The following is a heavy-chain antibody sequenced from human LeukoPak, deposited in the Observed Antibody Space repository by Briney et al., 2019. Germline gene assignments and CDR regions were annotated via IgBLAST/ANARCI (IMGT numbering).Heavy chain of an antibody. J-gene: IGHJ4*02. CDR1: GFIFSRYE. CDR2: ISGSGGST. CDR3: AKARAGPIMITFGGVIVR. V-gene: IGHV3-23*01. Sequence: PGGSLRLSCAASGFIFSRYEMSWVRQAPGKGLEWVSAISGSGGSTYCADSVKGRFTISRDNSKNTLYLQMNSLRAEDTAVYYCAKARAGPIMITFGGVIVRWGQGTLVTVSS. D-gene: IGHD3-16*02.